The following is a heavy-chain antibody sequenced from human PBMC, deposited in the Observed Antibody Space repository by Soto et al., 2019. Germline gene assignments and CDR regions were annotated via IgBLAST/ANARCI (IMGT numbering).Heavy chain of an antibody. D-gene: IGHD3-10*01. Sequence: QVQLVESGGGVVQPERSLTLSCAASGFTFSSYGMHWVRQAPGKGLEWVAVIWHDGMNKYYADSVRGRFTISRDNSKNTLYLQMNSLIAEDTAVYYCARDRGSDDPIDYWGQGTLVTVSS. CDR1: GFTFSSYG. CDR2: IWHDGMNK. CDR3: ARDRGSDDPIDY. V-gene: IGHV3-33*01. J-gene: IGHJ4*02.